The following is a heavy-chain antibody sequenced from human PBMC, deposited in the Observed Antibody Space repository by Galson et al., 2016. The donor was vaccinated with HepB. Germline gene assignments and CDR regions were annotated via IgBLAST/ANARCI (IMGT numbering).Heavy chain of an antibody. D-gene: IGHD4-11*01. CDR2: IYYSGST. Sequence: SETLSLTCTVSGGSISSYYWSWIRQPPGKGLEWIGYIYYSGSTNYNPSLKSRVTISVDTSKNQFSLKLSPVTAADTAVYYCAGDRTTIGGTGTHYYYGMDVWGQGTTVTVS. CDR1: GGSISSYY. V-gene: IGHV4-59*01. J-gene: IGHJ6*02. CDR3: AGDRTTIGGTGTHYYYGMDV.